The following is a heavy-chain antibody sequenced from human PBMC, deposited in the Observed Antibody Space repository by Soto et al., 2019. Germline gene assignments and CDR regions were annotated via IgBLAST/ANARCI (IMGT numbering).Heavy chain of an antibody. D-gene: IGHD2-15*01. J-gene: IGHJ4*02. CDR2: IYSGGST. CDR1: GFTVSSNY. Sequence: EVQLVEAGGGLVQPGGSLRLSCAASGFTVSSNYMSWVRQSPGKGLEWVSVIYSGGSTYYADSVKGRFTISRHNSKNTLYLQMNSLRAEDTAVYYCARDMGRGLIDYWGQGTLVTVSS. V-gene: IGHV3-53*04. CDR3: ARDMGRGLIDY.